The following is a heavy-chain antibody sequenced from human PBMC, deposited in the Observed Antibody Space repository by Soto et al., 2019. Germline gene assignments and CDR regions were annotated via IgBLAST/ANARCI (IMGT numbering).Heavy chain of an antibody. CDR2: ISYDGSQE. CDR1: GFTLTNSG. V-gene: IGHV3-30*18. Sequence: QVQLVESGGGVVQPGRSLILSCAASGFTLTNSGMHWVRQAPGKGLEWVAMISYDGSQERFIDSVKGRFTISRDNSKNTLYLQMNSLRPEDTAVYYCAKDLYSSGWYNYFDPWGQGTLVTVSS. J-gene: IGHJ5*02. D-gene: IGHD6-19*01. CDR3: AKDLYSSGWYNYFDP.